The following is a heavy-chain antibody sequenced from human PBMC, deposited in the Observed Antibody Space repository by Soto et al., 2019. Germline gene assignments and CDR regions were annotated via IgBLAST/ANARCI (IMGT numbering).Heavy chain of an antibody. D-gene: IGHD3-9*01. CDR2: IIPILGIA. CDR1: GGTFSSYT. CDR3: AADVLRYFDWLFDY. Sequence: SVKVSCKASGGTFSSYTISWVRQAPGQGLEWMGRIIPILGIANYAQKFQGRVTITADKSTSTAYMELSSLRSEDTAVYYCAADVLRYFDWLFDYWGQGTLVTVSS. J-gene: IGHJ4*02. V-gene: IGHV1-69*02.